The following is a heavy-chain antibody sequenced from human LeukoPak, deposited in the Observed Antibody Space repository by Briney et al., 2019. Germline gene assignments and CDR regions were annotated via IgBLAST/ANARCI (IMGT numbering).Heavy chain of an antibody. CDR1: GFTFSSYG. CDR3: VRDRHYIGNREVRFPY. Sequence: GGSLRLSCAASGFTFSSYGMHWVRQAPGKGLEWVAFIRYDGSNKYYADSVKGRFTISRDNSKNTLFLQMNSLRVEDTAVYYCVRDRHYIGNREVRFPYWGQGALVTVSS. J-gene: IGHJ4*02. CDR2: IRYDGSNK. D-gene: IGHD3-10*01. V-gene: IGHV3-30*02.